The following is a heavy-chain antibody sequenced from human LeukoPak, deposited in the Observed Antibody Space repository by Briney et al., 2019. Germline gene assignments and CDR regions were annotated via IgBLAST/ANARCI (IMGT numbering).Heavy chain of an antibody. CDR3: ARRAIIQGTSALDF. CDR1: GYSFSSNW. V-gene: IGHV5-51*01. J-gene: IGHJ4*02. D-gene: IGHD3-3*01. Sequence: GESLKISCKGSGYSFSSNWIGWVRQMPGKGLEWMGIIYPRDSTTRYSPAFEGQVTISVDKSITTAYLQWSSLQASDTAIYYCARRAIIQGTSALDFWGQGTVVTVSS. CDR2: IYPRDSTT.